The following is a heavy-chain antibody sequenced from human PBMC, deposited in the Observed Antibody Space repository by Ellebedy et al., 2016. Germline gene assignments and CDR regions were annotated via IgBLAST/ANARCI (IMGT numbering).Heavy chain of an antibody. CDR3: ARHEDGGISGWFNP. CDR2: MHYSGST. CDR1: GGSISSSSYY. V-gene: IGHV4-39*01. J-gene: IGHJ5*02. Sequence: SETLSLXXTVSGGSISSSSYYWGWIRRPPGKGLEWIGSMHYSGSTYYNPSLKSRVTISVDTSKNQFSLKLSSVTAADTAVYYCARHEDGGISGWFNPWGQGTLVTVSS. D-gene: IGHD4-23*01.